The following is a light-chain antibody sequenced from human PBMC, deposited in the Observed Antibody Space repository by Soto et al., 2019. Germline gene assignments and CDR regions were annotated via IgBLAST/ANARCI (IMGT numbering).Light chain of an antibody. V-gene: IGKV1-33*01. Sequence: DIQMTQSPSTLSASVGDRVTITCRASQSISSWLAWYQQKPGKAPKLLIYDASNLEIGVPSRFSGSGSGTHFTFTISSLQTEDIGTYYCQQYDILPITFGRGTRLE. CDR1: QSISSW. CDR2: DAS. CDR3: QQYDILPIT. J-gene: IGKJ5*01.